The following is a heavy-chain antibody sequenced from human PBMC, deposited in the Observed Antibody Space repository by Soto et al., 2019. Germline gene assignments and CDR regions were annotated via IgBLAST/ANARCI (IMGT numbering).Heavy chain of an antibody. V-gene: IGHV3-30*18. CDR1: VFTFSSYG. CDR3: AKDRGGGGYYGMDV. J-gene: IGHJ6*02. D-gene: IGHD3-10*01. CDR2: ISYDGSNK. Sequence: PGWSLRLSCASSVFTFSSYGMHWVRQAPGKGLEWVAVISYDGSNKYYADSVKGRFTISRDNSKNTLYLQMNSLRAEDTAVYYCAKDRGGGGYYGMDVWGQGTTVTVSS.